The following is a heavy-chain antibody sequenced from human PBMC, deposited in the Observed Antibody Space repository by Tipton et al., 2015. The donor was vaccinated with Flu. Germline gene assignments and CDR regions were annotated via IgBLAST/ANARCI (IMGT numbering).Heavy chain of an antibody. V-gene: IGHV3-21*01. D-gene: IGHD3-10*01. CDR1: GFTFSHYA. CDR2: ISSGATYI. J-gene: IGHJ4*02. Sequence: GSLRLSCAASGFTFSHYAMKWVRATAGLGLEWISSISSGATYINYADSVQGRFTTSRDNTNNSLFLQMDSLRGEDAGVYYCARGSASGLSGASYVEFWGQGILVTVSS. CDR3: ARGSASGLSGASYVEF.